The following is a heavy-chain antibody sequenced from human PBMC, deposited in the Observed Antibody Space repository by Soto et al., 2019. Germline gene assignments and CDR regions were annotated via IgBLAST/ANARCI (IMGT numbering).Heavy chain of an antibody. Sequence: QVQLVESGGGVVQPGRSLRLSCAASGFTFSSYAMHWVRQAPGKGLEWVAVISYDGSNKYYADSVKGRFTISRDNSKNTLYLQMNSLRAEETAVYYCARELGGVYDYWGQGTLVTVSS. V-gene: IGHV3-30-3*01. J-gene: IGHJ4*02. CDR3: ARELGGVYDY. CDR1: GFTFSSYA. D-gene: IGHD1-26*01. CDR2: ISYDGSNK.